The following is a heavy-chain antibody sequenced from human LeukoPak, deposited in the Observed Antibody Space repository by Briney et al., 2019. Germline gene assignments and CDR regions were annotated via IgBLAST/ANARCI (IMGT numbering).Heavy chain of an antibody. CDR1: GFTFSSYG. J-gene: IGHJ6*03. CDR3: ANPLELYDYHYYMDV. CDR2: ISGSGGST. Sequence: GGSLRLSCAASGFTFSSYGMSWVRQAPGKGLEWVSAISGSGGSTYYADSVKGRFTISRDNSKNTLYLQMNSLRAEDTAVYYCANPLELYDYHYYMDVWGKGTTVTVSS. V-gene: IGHV3-23*01. D-gene: IGHD1-7*01.